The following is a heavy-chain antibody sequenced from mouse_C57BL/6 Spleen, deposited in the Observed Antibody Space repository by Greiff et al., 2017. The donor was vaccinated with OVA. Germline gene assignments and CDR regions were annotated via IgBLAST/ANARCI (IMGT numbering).Heavy chain of an antibody. CDR2: ISDGGSYT. Sequence: EVHLVESGGGLVKPGGSLKLSCAASGFTFSSYAMSWVRQTPEKRLEWVATISDGGSYTYYPDNVKGRFTISRDNAKNNLYLQMSHLKSEDTAMYYCARDKRGYAMDYWGQGTSVTVSS. J-gene: IGHJ4*01. V-gene: IGHV5-4*01. CDR3: ARDKRGYAMDY. CDR1: GFTFSSYA.